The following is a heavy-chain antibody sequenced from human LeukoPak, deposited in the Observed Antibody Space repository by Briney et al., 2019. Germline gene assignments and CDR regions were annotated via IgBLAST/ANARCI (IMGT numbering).Heavy chain of an antibody. J-gene: IGHJ4*02. D-gene: IGHD3-10*01. V-gene: IGHV3-20*04. CDR2: INWNGGST. CDR1: GFTFDDYG. Sequence: RSGGSLRLSCAASGFTFDDYGMSWVRQAPGKGLEWVSGINWNGGSTGYADSVKGRFTISRDNSKNTLYLQMNSLRAEDTAVYYCAKDGDGYYGSGSYSDYWGQGTLVTVSS. CDR3: AKDGDGYYGSGSYSDY.